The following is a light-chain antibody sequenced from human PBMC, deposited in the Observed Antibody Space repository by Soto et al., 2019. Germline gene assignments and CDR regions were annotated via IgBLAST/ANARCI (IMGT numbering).Light chain of an antibody. Sequence: QAVVTQEPSLTVSPGGTVTLTCCSSTAPVTSGHYPYWLQQKPGQAPRTLIYETNSKPSWTPARFSGSLLGGKAALTLSGAQPEDEAEYYCFLSYGDVEVVFGGGTKLTVL. CDR3: FLSYGDVEVV. J-gene: IGLJ3*02. CDR2: ETN. V-gene: IGLV7-46*01. CDR1: TAPVTSGHY.